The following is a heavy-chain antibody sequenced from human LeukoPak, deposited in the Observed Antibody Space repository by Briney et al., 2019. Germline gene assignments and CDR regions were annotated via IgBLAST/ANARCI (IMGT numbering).Heavy chain of an antibody. D-gene: IGHD6-6*01. CDR1: AFTFSSYT. CDR2: STSSSSYI. J-gene: IGHJ3*02. Sequence: GGSLRVSCAASAFTFSSYTMNWVRQAPGKGPEWVASSTSSSSYIYYADSVKGRFTISRDNARNTLYLQMNSLRAEDTAVYYCAKDLREYSSSPRNAFDIWGQGTMVTVSS. V-gene: IGHV3-21*04. CDR3: AKDLREYSSSPRNAFDI.